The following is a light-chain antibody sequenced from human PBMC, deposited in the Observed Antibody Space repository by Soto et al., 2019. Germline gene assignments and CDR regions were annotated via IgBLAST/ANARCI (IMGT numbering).Light chain of an antibody. CDR3: QQYSDFLIS. CDR1: QSISRS. J-gene: IGKJ3*01. V-gene: IGKV1-5*01. Sequence: DIQMTQSPSTLSASVGDRVTITCRASQSISRSLAWYQQKPGKAPNLLIFDASSLEGGVLSRFSGSGFGTEFTLTITNLQPADFASYYCQQYSDFLISFGPGTTVDCK. CDR2: DAS.